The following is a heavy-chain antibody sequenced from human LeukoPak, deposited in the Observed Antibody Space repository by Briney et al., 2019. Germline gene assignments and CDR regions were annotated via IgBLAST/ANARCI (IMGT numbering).Heavy chain of an antibody. CDR3: AKAADSFYYDSSGFPYFDN. Sequence: GRSLRLSCAASGFTFISFGMHWVRQAPGKGLEWVALISYDGSNKYYADSVKGRFTISRDNSKNTLYLQMNSLRAEDAAVYYCAKAADSFYYDSSGFPYFDNWGQGTLVTVSS. CDR2: ISYDGSNK. D-gene: IGHD3-22*01. CDR1: GFTFISFG. V-gene: IGHV3-30*18. J-gene: IGHJ4*02.